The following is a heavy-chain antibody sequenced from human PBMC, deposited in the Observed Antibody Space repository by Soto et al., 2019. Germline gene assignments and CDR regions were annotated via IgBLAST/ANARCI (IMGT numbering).Heavy chain of an antibody. Sequence: EVQLVESGGGLVQPGGSLRLSCAASGFTFSSYWMSWVRQAPGKGLEWVPNIKQDGSEKYYVDSVKGRFTISRDNAKNSLYLQMNSLRAEDTAVYYCAREYGSGSYYNLDYWGQGTLVTVSS. CDR1: GFTFSSYW. D-gene: IGHD3-10*01. CDR2: IKQDGSEK. V-gene: IGHV3-7*01. J-gene: IGHJ4*02. CDR3: AREYGSGSYYNLDY.